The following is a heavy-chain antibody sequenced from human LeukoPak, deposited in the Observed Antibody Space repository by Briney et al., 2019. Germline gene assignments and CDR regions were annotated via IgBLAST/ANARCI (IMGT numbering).Heavy chain of an antibody. V-gene: IGHV4-61*02. CDR3: ARSEYIAVAGTLRAFDI. J-gene: IGHJ3*02. Sequence: SETLSLTCTVSGGSITNLDYYWTWIRQPAGKRLEWIGRIYTSGGTNYNPSLKSRVTMSVDKSKNQISLKLSSVTAADTAVYYCARSEYIAVAGTLRAFDIWGQGTMVTVSS. CDR2: IYTSGGT. CDR1: GGSITNLDYY. D-gene: IGHD6-19*01.